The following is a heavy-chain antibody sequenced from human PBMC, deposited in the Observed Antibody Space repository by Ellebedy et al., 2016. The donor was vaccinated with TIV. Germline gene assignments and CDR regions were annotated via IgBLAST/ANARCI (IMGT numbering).Heavy chain of an antibody. CDR1: GYIFTNLW. J-gene: IGHJ6*02. CDR2: IDSRNSNT. Sequence: GGSLRLSCKGSGYIFTNLWISWVRQMPGKGMEWMGRIDSRNSNTNYSPSFQGHVTISADKSISTAYLQLNNLRASDTAMYYCASLWDTVPGDSYTMDVWGQGTTVTVSS. CDR3: ASLWDTVPGDSYTMDV. V-gene: IGHV5-10-1*01. D-gene: IGHD3-16*01.